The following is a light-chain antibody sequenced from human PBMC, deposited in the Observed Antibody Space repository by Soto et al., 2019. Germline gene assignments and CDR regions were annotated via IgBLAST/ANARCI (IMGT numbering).Light chain of an antibody. V-gene: IGKV3-15*01. CDR2: GAS. CDR1: QSVSTN. CDR3: QQFDNRPLT. J-gene: IGKJ5*01. Sequence: EIVMTQSPATLPVSPGERVTLSCRASQSVSTNLAWYQQKPGQVPRLLIYGASTRATGIPARFSGSGSGTEFTLTISRLQSEDFAVYYCQQFDNRPLTFGQGTRLEIK.